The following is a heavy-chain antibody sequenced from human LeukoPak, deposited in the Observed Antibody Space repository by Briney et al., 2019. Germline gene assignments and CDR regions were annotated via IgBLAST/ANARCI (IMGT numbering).Heavy chain of an antibody. CDR1: GFTFSNYA. CDR2: IRFNGN. V-gene: IGHV3-30*02. CDR3: ARENWDFDF. J-gene: IGHJ4*02. Sequence: PGGSLRLSCAVSGFTFSNYAIHWVRQAPGKGLEWVASIRFNGNFYADYVKGRFTISIDNSKSTVSLQMDTLRTEDTALYYCARENWDFDFWGQGTLVTVSS. D-gene: IGHD7-27*01.